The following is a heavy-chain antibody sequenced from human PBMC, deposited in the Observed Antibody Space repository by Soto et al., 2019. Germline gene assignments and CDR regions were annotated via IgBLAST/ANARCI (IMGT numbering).Heavy chain of an antibody. D-gene: IGHD3-16*01. CDR2: IWYDGSNK. V-gene: IGHV3-33*01. CDR1: GFTFSSYG. J-gene: IGHJ4*02. CDR3: ARNRILHLGESGLDY. Sequence: GGSLRLSCAASGFTFSSYGMHWVRQAPGKGLEWVAVIWYDGSNKYYADSVKGRFTISRDNSKNTLYLQMNSLRAEDTAVYYCARNRILHLGESGLDYWGQGTLVTVSS.